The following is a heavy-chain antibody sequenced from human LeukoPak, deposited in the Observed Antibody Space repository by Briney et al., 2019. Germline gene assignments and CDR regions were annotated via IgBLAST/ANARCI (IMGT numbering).Heavy chain of an antibody. D-gene: IGHD3/OR15-3a*01. CDR3: ARRVGRQGGFDQ. CDR2: INPSGGST. V-gene: IGHV1-46*01. J-gene: IGHJ4*02. CDR1: GYTFTSYY. Sequence: ASVKVSCKASGYTFTSYYMHWVRQAPGQGLEWMGIINPSGGSTSYAQKFQGRVTMTTNTSIRTAYMELSSLRSEDTAVYYCARRVGRQGGFDQWGQGTLVTVSS.